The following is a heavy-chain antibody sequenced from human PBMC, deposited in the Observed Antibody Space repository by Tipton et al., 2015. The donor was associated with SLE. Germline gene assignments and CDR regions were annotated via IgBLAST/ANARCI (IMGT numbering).Heavy chain of an antibody. Sequence: QSGAEVKKPGASVKVSCKASGYTFTSYYMHWVRQAPGQGLEWMGIINPSGGSTSYAQKFQGRVTMTRDTSTSTVYMELSSLRSEDAAVYCCAGDSFYLPFEMDVWGKGTTVTVSS. J-gene: IGHJ6*04. V-gene: IGHV1-46*01. CDR2: INPSGGST. D-gene: IGHD3-9*01. CDR1: GYTFTSYY. CDR3: AGDSFYLPFEMDV.